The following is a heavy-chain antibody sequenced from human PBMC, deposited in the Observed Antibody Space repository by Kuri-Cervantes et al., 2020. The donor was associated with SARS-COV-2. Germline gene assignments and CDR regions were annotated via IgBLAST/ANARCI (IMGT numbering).Heavy chain of an antibody. Sequence: GSLRLSCTVSGDSITDHYWSWIRQPPGKGLEWIGNNNYGGNTNYNPSLKSRVAISRDTSKNQVFLILRSVTAADTAVYYCARRTDWFDSWGQGILVT. J-gene: IGHJ5*01. CDR3: ARRTDWFDS. CDR2: NNYGGNT. CDR1: GDSITDHY. V-gene: IGHV4-59*08.